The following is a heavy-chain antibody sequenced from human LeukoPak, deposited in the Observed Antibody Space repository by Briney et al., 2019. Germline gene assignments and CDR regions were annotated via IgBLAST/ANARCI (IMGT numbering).Heavy chain of an antibody. J-gene: IGHJ4*02. CDR2: LSGSGSTT. CDR3: AKDTRYYDSSGYYRLDY. D-gene: IGHD3-22*01. CDR1: GFIFSSYA. V-gene: IGHV3-23*01. Sequence: PGGSLRLSCAASGFIFSSYAMSWVRQAPGRGLEWVSSLSGSGSTTYYADSVKGRFTISRDSSRNTLYLQMNSLRAEDTAVYYCAKDTRYYDSSGYYRLDYWGRGTLVTVSS.